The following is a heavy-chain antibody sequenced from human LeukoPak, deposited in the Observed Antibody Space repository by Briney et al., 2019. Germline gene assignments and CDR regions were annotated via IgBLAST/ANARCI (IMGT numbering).Heavy chain of an antibody. J-gene: IGHJ5*02. CDR1: GFTFSTYT. Sequence: GGSLRLSCAASGFTFSTYTMNWVRQAPGKGLEWVSSISSRSSYIYYADSVKGRFTISRDNAKNSLYLQMNSLRAEDTAVYYCARTTVTTGRTNWFDPWGQGTLVTVSS. D-gene: IGHD4-17*01. V-gene: IGHV3-21*01. CDR3: ARTTVTTGRTNWFDP. CDR2: ISSRSSYI.